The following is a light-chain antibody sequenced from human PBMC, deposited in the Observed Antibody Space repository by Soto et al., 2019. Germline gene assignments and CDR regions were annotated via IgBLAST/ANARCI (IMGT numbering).Light chain of an antibody. Sequence: DIVMTQSPDSLAVSLGERATINCKSSQSVLYSSNNKNYLAWYQQKPGQPPKVLIYWASTRESGVPDRFSGSGFGRYCTLTISSLQAEDVAVYYCLRYYSTPWTFGQGTKVEIK. J-gene: IGKJ1*01. V-gene: IGKV4-1*01. CDR1: QSVLYSSNNKNY. CDR3: LRYYSTPWT. CDR2: WAS.